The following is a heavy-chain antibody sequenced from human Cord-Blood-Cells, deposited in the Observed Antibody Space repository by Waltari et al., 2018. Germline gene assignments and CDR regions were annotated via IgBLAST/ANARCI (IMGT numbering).Heavy chain of an antibody. CDR3: AAASYCSGCSCYSDAFDI. CDR2: INHSGST. V-gene: IGHV4-34*01. Sequence: QVQLQQWGAGLLKPSETLSLTCAVYGGSFSGYYWSWIRQPPGKGLEWIGEINHSGSTNDNPSLKSRVTVSVDTSKNQFSLKLSSVTAADTAVYYCAAASYCSGCSCYSDAFDIWGQGTMVTVSS. J-gene: IGHJ3*02. D-gene: IGHD2-15*01. CDR1: GGSFSGYY.